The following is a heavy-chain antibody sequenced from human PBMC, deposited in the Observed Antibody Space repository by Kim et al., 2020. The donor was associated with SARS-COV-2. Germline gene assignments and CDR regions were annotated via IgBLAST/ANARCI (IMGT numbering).Heavy chain of an antibody. D-gene: IGHD5-12*01. CDR1: GFTFSSYA. CDR3: ARDFEWVATISWYFDL. Sequence: GGSLRLSCAASGFTFSSYAMHWVRQAPGKGLEWVAVISYDGSNKYYADSVKGRFTISRDNSKNTLYLQMNSLRAEDTAVYYCARDFEWVATISWYFDLWGRGTLVTVSS. J-gene: IGHJ2*01. V-gene: IGHV3-30-3*01. CDR2: ISYDGSNK.